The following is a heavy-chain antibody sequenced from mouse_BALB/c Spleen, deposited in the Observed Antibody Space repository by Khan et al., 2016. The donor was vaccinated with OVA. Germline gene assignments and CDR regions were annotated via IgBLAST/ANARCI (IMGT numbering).Heavy chain of an antibody. V-gene: IGHV3-2*02. Sequence: EVQLQESGPGLVKPSQSLSLTCTVTGYSITSGYGWNWIRQFPGNKLEWMGYISHSVSINYNPSFKSRISITRDTSKNQFFLQLNSVTTKDTATYYCARTARIKYWGQGTTLTVSS. CDR1: GYSITSGYG. CDR2: ISHSVSI. CDR3: ARTARIKY. D-gene: IGHD1-2*01. J-gene: IGHJ2*01.